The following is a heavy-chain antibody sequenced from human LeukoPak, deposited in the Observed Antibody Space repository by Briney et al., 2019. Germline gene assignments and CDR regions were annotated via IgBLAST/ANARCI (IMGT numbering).Heavy chain of an antibody. Sequence: SETLSLTCTVSGGSISSHFWTWIRQPPGKGLEWIGYIYYSGSTNYNPSLKSRVTISVDTSKNQFSLKLSSVTAADTAVYYCARMTTVTLFDYWGQGTLVTVSS. CDR2: IYYSGST. CDR3: ARMTTVTLFDY. V-gene: IGHV4-59*11. CDR1: GGSISSHF. J-gene: IGHJ4*02. D-gene: IGHD4-17*01.